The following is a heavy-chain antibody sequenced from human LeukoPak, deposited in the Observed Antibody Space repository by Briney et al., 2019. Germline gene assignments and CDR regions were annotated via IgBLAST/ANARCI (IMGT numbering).Heavy chain of an antibody. CDR2: IYSGGST. J-gene: IGHJ4*02. D-gene: IGHD2-15*01. CDR1: GFTFSDYE. V-gene: IGHV3-53*01. Sequence: GGSLRLSCAASGFTFSDYEMNWVRQAPGKGLEWVSLIYSGGSTYYADSVRGRCTISRDKSNNTLYLQMNSLRAEDTAVYYCATGGRSGVAFEDWGQGTLVTVSS. CDR3: ATGGRSGVAFED.